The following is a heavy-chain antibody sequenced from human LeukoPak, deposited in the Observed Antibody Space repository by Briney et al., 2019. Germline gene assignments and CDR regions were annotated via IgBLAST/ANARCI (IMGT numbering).Heavy chain of an antibody. CDR2: IDPSDSYT. D-gene: IGHD3-9*01. CDR3: ARQMRYFDWLPRDY. V-gene: IGHV5-10-1*01. Sequence: GESLKISYKGSGSSFTSYWSSWVRQMPGKGQEWMGRIDPSDSYTNSSPSFQGHVTISADKSITTSYLQWSSLKASDTAMYYCARQMRYFDWLPRDYWGQGTLVTVSS. J-gene: IGHJ4*02. CDR1: GSSFTSYW.